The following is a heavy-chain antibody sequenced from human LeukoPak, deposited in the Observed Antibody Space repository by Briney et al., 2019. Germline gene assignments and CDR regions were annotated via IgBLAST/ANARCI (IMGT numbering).Heavy chain of an antibody. V-gene: IGHV3-30*02. CDR1: GSPFRTYG. CDR2: IRYDGSNK. CDR3: ARDVVRGVIDY. Sequence: GGSLKLSGAASGSPFRTYGRNWVRQAQGKGLGGVAFIRYDGSNKYYADSVKGRFTISRDNSKNTLYLQMNSLRAEDTAVYYCARDVVRGVIDYWGQGTLVTVSS. J-gene: IGHJ4*02. D-gene: IGHD3-10*01.